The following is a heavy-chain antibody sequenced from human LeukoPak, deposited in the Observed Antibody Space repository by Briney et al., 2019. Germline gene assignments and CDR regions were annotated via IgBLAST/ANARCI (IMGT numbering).Heavy chain of an antibody. CDR2: ISRSGGST. CDR1: GFTFSSYG. V-gene: IGHV3-23*01. J-gene: IGHJ3*02. D-gene: IGHD3-22*01. Sequence: PGGSLRLSCEVSGFTFSSYGMSWVRQAPGKGLEWLSAISRSGGSTYYADSAKGRFTVSRDNAKNSLYLQMNSLRAEDTAVYYCANYYYDSSGYRGMNAFDIWGQGTMVTVSS. CDR3: ANYYYDSSGYRGMNAFDI.